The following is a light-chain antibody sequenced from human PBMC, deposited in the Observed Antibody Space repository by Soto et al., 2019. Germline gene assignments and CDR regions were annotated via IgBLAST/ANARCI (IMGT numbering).Light chain of an antibody. CDR3: SSYAGSNNLV. J-gene: IGLJ2*01. CDR1: SSDVGGYNY. V-gene: IGLV2-14*01. Sequence: QSALTQPASVSGSPGQSITISCTGTSSDVGGYNYVSWYQQHPGKAPKLMIYEVSNRPSGVSNRFSGSKSGSTASLTISELQAEDEADYYCSSYAGSNNLVFGGGTKVTVL. CDR2: EVS.